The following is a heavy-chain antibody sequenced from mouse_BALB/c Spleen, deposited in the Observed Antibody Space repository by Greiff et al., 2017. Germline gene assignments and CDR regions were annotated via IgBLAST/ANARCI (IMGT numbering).Heavy chain of an antibody. D-gene: IGHD2-10*02. CDR3: ARKEEYGNFYYAMDY. CDR2: IWSGGST. Sequence: VQLQQSGPGLVQPSQSLSITCTVSGFSLTSYGVHWVRQSPGKGLEWLGVIWSGGSTDYNAAFISRLSISKDNSKSQVFFKMNSLQANDTAIYYCARKEEYGNFYYAMDYWGQGTSVTVSS. CDR1: GFSLTSYG. V-gene: IGHV2-2*02. J-gene: IGHJ4*01.